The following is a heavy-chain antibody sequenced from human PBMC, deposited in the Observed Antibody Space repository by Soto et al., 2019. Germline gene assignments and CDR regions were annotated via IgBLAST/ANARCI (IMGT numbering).Heavy chain of an antibody. CDR1: GGTFSSYT. V-gene: IGHV1-69*02. J-gene: IGHJ6*02. CDR3: ARTRGVRNGMDV. D-gene: IGHD3-10*01. CDR2: IIPILGIA. Sequence: QVQLVQSGAEVKKPGSSVKVSCKASGGTFSSYTISWVRQAPGQGLEWMERIIPILGIANYAQKFQGRVTITADKSTSTAYMELSSLRSEDTAVYYCARTRGVRNGMDVWGQGTTVTVSS.